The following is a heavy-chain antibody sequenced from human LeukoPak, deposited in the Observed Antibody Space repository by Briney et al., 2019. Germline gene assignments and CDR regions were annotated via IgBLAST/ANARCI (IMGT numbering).Heavy chain of an antibody. Sequence: GASVKVSCKASGYTFTGYYMHWVRQAPGQGLEWMGWINPYSGDTNYAQKFQGRVTMTRDTSISTAYMELSRLRSDDTAVYYCARGGSSGWYYFDCWGQGTLVTVSS. CDR1: GYTFTGYY. CDR3: ARGGSSGWYYFDC. J-gene: IGHJ4*02. CDR2: INPYSGDT. V-gene: IGHV1-2*02. D-gene: IGHD6-19*01.